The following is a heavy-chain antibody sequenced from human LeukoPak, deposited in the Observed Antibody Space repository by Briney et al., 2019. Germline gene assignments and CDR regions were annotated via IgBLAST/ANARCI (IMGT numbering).Heavy chain of an antibody. J-gene: IGHJ4*02. CDR2: IRDNGDRT. CDR3: ARANSSGWYIDY. CDR1: GFTFSNYA. Sequence: PGGSLRLSCAASGFTFSNYAMSWVRQAPGTGLEWVSGIRDNGDRTYYGDSVKGRFTISRDNSKNTLYLQMNSLRAEDTAVYYCARANSSGWYIDYWGQGTLVTVSS. V-gene: IGHV3-23*01. D-gene: IGHD6-19*01.